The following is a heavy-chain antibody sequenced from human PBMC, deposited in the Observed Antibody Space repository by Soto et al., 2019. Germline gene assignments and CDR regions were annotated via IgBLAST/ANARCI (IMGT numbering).Heavy chain of an antibody. J-gene: IGHJ4*02. D-gene: IGHD5-12*01. CDR2: IGPEGGAT. Sequence: ASVEAASEASGHTSTGPYINWVRQAPEQGPEWMGEIGPEGGATTCAQKFQGRVTMTRDMSITTVYMELNNLSPDDTAVYYCGRGRSGQIVVFYWGQGTPVTVSS. CDR1: GHTSTGPY. V-gene: IGHV1-2*02. CDR3: GRGRSGQIVVFY.